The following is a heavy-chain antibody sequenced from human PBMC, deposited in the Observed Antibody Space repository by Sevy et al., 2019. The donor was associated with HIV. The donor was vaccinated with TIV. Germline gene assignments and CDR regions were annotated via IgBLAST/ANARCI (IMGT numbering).Heavy chain of an antibody. CDR2: IYSAHST. CDR1: GFTFSSYG. D-gene: IGHD4-17*01. V-gene: IGHV3-53*01. CDR3: ARGKLDYGDYYYFDY. Sequence: GGSLRLSCAASGFTFSSYGMHWVRQAPGKGLEWVSVIYSAHSTYYTDYVKGRFTISRDNSKNTLYLKMNSLRAEDTAVYYCARGKLDYGDYYYFDYWGQGTLVTVSS. J-gene: IGHJ4*02.